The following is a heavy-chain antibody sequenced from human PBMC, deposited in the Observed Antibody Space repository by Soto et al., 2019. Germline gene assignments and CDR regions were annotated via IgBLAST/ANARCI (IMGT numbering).Heavy chain of an antibody. CDR1: GGSISSNRDF. D-gene: IGHD3-22*01. CDR2: VYYSGST. Sequence: SETLSLTCTVSGGSISSNRDFWGWIRQPPGKGLEWIGSVYYSGSTYYNPSLMSRASISVDTSRNLFSLSLSSVTAADTAVYYCARHPRGDYYDTRGYELCYFDNWGQGTLVTVS. CDR3: ARHPRGDYYDTRGYELCYFDN. V-gene: IGHV4-39*01. J-gene: IGHJ4*02.